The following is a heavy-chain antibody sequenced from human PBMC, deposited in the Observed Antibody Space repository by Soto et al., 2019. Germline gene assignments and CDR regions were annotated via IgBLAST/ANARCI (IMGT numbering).Heavy chain of an antibody. V-gene: IGHV4-59*01. CDR1: GDPISRYH. D-gene: IGHD6-19*01. Sequence: QVQLQESGPGLVKPSETLSLSCTVSGDPISRYHWSWIRQTPGKGLEWIGYVHNSGSTSYNPSLKSRVTISIDTSRKQLSLRLRSVTAADTAVYYCTGDRNNRVWYKYWGQGTLVTVSS. CDR3: TGDRNNRVWYKY. J-gene: IGHJ4*02. CDR2: VHNSGST.